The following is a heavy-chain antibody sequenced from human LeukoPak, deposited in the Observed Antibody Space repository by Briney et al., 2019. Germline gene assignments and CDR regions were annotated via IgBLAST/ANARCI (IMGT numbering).Heavy chain of an antibody. Sequence: GASVTVSCKPSGYAFTDYYVHWVRQAPRQGLEWLGRINPNTGGTKYAQKFQGRVTMTRDTSISTTYLELSSLTSDDTAVYYCARDPKTGAFDIWGQGTMVTVSS. CDR2: INPNTGGT. J-gene: IGHJ3*02. CDR1: GYAFTDYY. CDR3: ARDPKTGAFDI. V-gene: IGHV1-2*02.